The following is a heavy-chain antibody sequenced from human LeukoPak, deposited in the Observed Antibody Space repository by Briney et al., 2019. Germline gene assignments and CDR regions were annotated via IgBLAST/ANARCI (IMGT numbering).Heavy chain of an antibody. CDR3: GKTTVGYSSGQKPAWPVDY. CDR1: GFTFGSHA. D-gene: IGHD5-18*01. CDR2: IFGSGGSP. J-gene: IGHJ4*02. V-gene: IGHV3-23*01. Sequence: GGSLRLSCEASGFTFGSHAMYWVRQAPGKGLEWVAGIFGSGGSPHYADPVKGRFTISRDNSRNTVYLQINSLRAEHTAVYYCGKTTVGYSSGQKPAWPVDYWGQGTLVTVSS.